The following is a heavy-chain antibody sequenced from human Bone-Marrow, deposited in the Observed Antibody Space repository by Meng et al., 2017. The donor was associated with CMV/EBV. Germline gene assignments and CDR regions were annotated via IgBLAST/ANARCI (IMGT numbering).Heavy chain of an antibody. CDR3: ARGGEGPMGITNDAFDI. D-gene: IGHD3-22*01. V-gene: IGHV4-34*01. CDR1: GGSFSGYY. J-gene: IGHJ3*02. CDR2: INHSGST. Sequence: GSLRLSCAVYGGSFSGYYWSWIRQPPGKGLEWIGEINHSGSTNYNPSLKSRATISVDTSKNQFSLKLSSVTAADTAVYYCARGGEGPMGITNDAFDIWGQGTMVAVSS.